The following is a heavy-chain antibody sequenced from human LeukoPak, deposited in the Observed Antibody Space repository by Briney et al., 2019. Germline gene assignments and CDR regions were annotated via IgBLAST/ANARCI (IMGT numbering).Heavy chain of an antibody. CDR1: GYTFTSYG. D-gene: IGHD2-15*01. Sequence: ASAKVSCKASGYTFTSYGISWVRQAPGQGLEWMGWISAYNGNTNYAQKLQGRVTITTDTSTNTPYLQLRSLRSDDTAVYYCARWLVVVAATYYFDYWGQGTLVTVSS. CDR3: ARWLVVVAATYYFDY. CDR2: ISAYNGNT. J-gene: IGHJ4*02. V-gene: IGHV1-18*01.